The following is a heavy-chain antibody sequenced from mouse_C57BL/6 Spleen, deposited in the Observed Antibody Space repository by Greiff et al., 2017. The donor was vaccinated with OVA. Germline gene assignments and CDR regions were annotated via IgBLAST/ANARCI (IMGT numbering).Heavy chain of an antibody. CDR3: ARSHLGPYYFDY. CDR2: IDPADGYT. J-gene: IGHJ2*01. D-gene: IGHD4-1*01. Sequence: VQLQQPGAELVKPGASVKLSCKASGYTFTSYWMQWVKQRPGQGLEWIGEIDPADGYTNYNQKFKGKATLTVDTSSSTAYMQLSSLTSEDSAVYYSARSHLGPYYFDYWGQGTTLTVSS. V-gene: IGHV1-50*01. CDR1: GYTFTSYW.